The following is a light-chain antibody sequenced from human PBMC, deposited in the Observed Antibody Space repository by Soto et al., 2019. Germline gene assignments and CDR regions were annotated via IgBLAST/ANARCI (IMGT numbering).Light chain of an antibody. V-gene: IGKV1-8*01. CDR1: QGISSY. J-gene: IGKJ5*01. CDR3: QQLLSYPIT. CDR2: AAS. Sequence: AIRMTQSPSSLSASTGDRVTITCRASQGISSYLAWYQQKPGKAPKLLIYAASTLQSGVPLRVSGSGSGTSFTLTISSLQPEDFATYYCQQLLSYPITFGQGTRLEIK.